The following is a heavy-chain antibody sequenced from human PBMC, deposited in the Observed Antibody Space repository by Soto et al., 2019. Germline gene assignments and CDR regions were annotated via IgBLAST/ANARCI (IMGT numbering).Heavy chain of an antibody. D-gene: IGHD6-19*01. J-gene: IGHJ6*02. CDR2: IFLALGIV. CDR3: ASGRIVVVGSRAYYGMDV. V-gene: IGHV1-69*01. Sequence: QVQLVQSGAEVKSLGPSVGAPSRAPEGPPSNFAFTGVRRAPGQGLGGMGGIFLALGIVKYAQNLEGRVTITADESTNTAYMELSSLRYEDRAVYYCASGRIVVVGSRAYYGMDVWGQGTTVTVSS. CDR1: EGPPSNFA.